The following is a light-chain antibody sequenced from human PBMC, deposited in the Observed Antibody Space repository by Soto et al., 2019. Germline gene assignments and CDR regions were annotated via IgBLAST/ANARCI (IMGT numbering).Light chain of an antibody. CDR1: SSDVGSYNL. J-gene: IGLJ1*01. Sequence: QSALTQPASVSGSPGQSITISCTGTSSDVGSYNLVSWYQQHPGKAQKLMIYQVSKRPSGVSNRFSGSKSGNTASLTIFGLQAEDEADYYCCSYAGSSTFYVFGTGTKVTVL. V-gene: IGLV2-23*02. CDR3: CSYAGSSTFYV. CDR2: QVS.